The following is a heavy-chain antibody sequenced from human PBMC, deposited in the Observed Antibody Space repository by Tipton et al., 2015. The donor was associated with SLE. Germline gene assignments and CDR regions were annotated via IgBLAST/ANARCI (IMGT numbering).Heavy chain of an antibody. CDR3: AKCPPGCY. D-gene: IGHD2-2*01. V-gene: IGHV3-53*05. CDR2: IYSGGST. J-gene: IGHJ4*02. CDR1: GFTVSSNY. Sequence: GSLRRSCAAPGFTVSSNYMSWVRQAPGKGLEWVSVIYSGGSTYYADSVKGRFTISRDNSKNSLYLQMNSLRADDTAVYHCAKCPPGCYWGQGTLVTVSS.